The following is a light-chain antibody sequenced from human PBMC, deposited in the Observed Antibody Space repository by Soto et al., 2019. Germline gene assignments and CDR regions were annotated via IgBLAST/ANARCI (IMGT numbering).Light chain of an antibody. Sequence: DIVMTQSPLSLPVTPGEPASISCRSSHSLLHSNGYNYLDWYLQKPGQSPQLLIYLGSTRASGVPDRFSGSGSGTDFTLKISRVEAEDVGVYYCMQALQTPWTFGQGTKVDI. CDR3: MQALQTPWT. CDR1: HSLLHSNGYNY. J-gene: IGKJ1*01. CDR2: LGS. V-gene: IGKV2-28*01.